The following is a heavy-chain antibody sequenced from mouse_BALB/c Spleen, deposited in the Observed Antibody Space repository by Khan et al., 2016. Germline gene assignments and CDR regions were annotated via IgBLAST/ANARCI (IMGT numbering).Heavy chain of an antibody. V-gene: IGHV1-7*01. Sequence: QMQLEESGAELAKPGASVKMSCKASGYTFTSYWMHWVKQRPGQGLEWIGYINPSTGYTEYNQKFKDKATLTADKSYSTAYMQLSSLTSEDSAVYYCARWAYYGNYLFAYWGQGTLVTVSA. CDR2: INPSTGYT. CDR3: ARWAYYGNYLFAY. J-gene: IGHJ3*01. CDR1: GYTFTSYW. D-gene: IGHD2-10*01.